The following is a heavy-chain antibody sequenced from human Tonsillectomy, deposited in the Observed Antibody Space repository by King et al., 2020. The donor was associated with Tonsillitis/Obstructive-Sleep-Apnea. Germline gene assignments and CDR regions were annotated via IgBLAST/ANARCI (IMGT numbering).Heavy chain of an antibody. CDR1: GFTFDDYA. CDR3: AKDSSANYYYYMDV. Sequence: VQLVESGGGLVQPGRSLRLSCAASGFTFDDYAMHWVRQAPGKGLEWVSGISWDSRSVGYADSVKGRFTISRDNAKNSLFLQMNSLRGEDTALYYCAKDSSANYYYYMDVWGKGTTVTVSS. V-gene: IGHV3-9*01. CDR2: ISWDSRSV. D-gene: IGHD1-1*01. J-gene: IGHJ6*03.